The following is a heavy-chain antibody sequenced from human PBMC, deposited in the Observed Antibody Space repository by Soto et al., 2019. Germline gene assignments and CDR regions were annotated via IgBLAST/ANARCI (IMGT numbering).Heavy chain of an antibody. V-gene: IGHV3-33*01. D-gene: IGHD3-3*02. J-gene: IGHJ3*02. CDR2: IVSDGSAI. CDR1: GFPFSFYG. CDR3: ARDDAFDNENGFDM. Sequence: GGSLRLSCAVSGFPFSFYGFHWVRQSPGKGLEWLGVIVSDGSAIYHADSLEGRFFISRDDSKDILYLQMNSLRVEDTAVYYCARDDAFDNENGFDMWGQGTMVTVSS.